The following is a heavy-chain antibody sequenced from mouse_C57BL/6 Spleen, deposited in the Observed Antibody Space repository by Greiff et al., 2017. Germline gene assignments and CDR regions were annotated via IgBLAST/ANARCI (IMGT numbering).Heavy chain of an antibody. J-gene: IGHJ4*01. CDR2: INPYNGGT. Sequence: VQLQQSGPVLVKPGASVKMSCKASGYTFTDYYMNWVKQSHGKSLEWIGVINPYNGGTSYNQKFKGKATLTVDKSSSTAYMELNSLTSEDSAVEYCARERQLRLRGAMDYWGQGTSVTVSS. CDR3: ARERQLRLRGAMDY. D-gene: IGHD3-2*02. V-gene: IGHV1-19*01. CDR1: GYTFTDYY.